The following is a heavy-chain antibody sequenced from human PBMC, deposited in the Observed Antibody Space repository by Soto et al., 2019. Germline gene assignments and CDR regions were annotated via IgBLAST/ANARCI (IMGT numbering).Heavy chain of an antibody. J-gene: IGHJ5*02. V-gene: IGHV4-59*08. D-gene: IGHD2-15*01. CDR1: GDSISSYY. CDR3: ARLVYCSGGSCSPYNWFDP. Sequence: QVQLQESGPGLVKPSETLSLTCTVSGDSISSYYWSWMRQPPGKGLDWIGYVHYSGSTNYNPFLKSRVTISVDTSKNQLSLKLSSVTAADTAVYYCARLVYCSGGSCSPYNWFDPWGQGTLVTVSS. CDR2: VHYSGST.